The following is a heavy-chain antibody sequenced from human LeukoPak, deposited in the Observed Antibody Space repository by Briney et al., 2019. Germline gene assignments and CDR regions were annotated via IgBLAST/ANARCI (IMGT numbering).Heavy chain of an antibody. CDR3: AKSQENYLDY. CDR2: ISYDGSNK. CDR1: GFTFSSYG. J-gene: IGHJ4*02. Sequence: PGKSLRLSCAASGFTFSSYGMHWVRQAPGKGLEWVAVISYDGSNKYYADSVKGRFTISRDNSKNTLYLQMNSLRAEDTAVYYCAKSQENYLDYWGQGTLVTVSS. V-gene: IGHV3-30*18.